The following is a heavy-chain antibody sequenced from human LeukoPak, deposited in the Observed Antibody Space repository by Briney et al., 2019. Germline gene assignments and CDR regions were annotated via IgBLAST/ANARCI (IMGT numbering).Heavy chain of an antibody. D-gene: IGHD6-6*01. CDR1: GGSFSGYY. Sequence: SETLSLTCAVYGGSFSGYYWSWIRQPPGKGLEWIGEINHSGSTNYNPSLKSRVTISVDTSKNQFSLKLSSVTAADTAVYYCARHGDYSSSSPLDYYYYGMDVWGQGTTVTVSS. CDR3: ARHGDYSSSSPLDYYYYGMDV. CDR2: INHSGST. J-gene: IGHJ6*02. V-gene: IGHV4-34*01.